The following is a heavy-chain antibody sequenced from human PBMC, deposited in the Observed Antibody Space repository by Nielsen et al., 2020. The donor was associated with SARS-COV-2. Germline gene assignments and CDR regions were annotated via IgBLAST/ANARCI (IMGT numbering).Heavy chain of an antibody. CDR2: ISGSGGST. CDR1: GFTFSSYA. V-gene: IGHV3-23*01. Sequence: GGSLRLSCAASGFTFSSYAMSWVRQAPGKGLEWVSAISGSGGSTYYADSVKGRFTISRDNAKNTLYLQMNSLRAEDTAVYYCAREEYCSSTSCYMYYYYGMDVWGQGTTVTVSS. D-gene: IGHD2-2*02. J-gene: IGHJ6*02. CDR3: AREEYCSSTSCYMYYYYGMDV.